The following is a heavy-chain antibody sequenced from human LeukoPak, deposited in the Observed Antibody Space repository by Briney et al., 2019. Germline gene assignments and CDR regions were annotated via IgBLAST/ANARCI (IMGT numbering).Heavy chain of an antibody. V-gene: IGHV4-59*11. D-gene: IGHD4-17*01. Sequence: SETLSLTCTVSGDSFSSHYWTWIRQPPAQGLEWIGYISYRGSTNYNPSLKIRVTISIDTSKNQFSLKLSSVTAADTAVYYCARDLVTVTNGFDIWGQGTMVSVSS. CDR2: ISYRGST. J-gene: IGHJ3*02. CDR1: GDSFSSHY. CDR3: ARDLVTVTNGFDI.